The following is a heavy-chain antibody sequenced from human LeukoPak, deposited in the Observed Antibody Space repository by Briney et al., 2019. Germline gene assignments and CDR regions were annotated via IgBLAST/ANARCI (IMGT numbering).Heavy chain of an antibody. D-gene: IGHD6-19*01. J-gene: IGHJ4*02. CDR1: GGSFSGYD. V-gene: IGHV4-34*01. CDR3: ARSGRSGWYY. CDR2: INHSGST. Sequence: SETLSLTCAVYGGSFSGYDWSWIRQPPGKGLEWIGEINHSGSTNYNPSLKSRVTISVDTSKNQFSLKLSSVTAADTAVYYCARSGRSGWYYWGQGTLVTVSS.